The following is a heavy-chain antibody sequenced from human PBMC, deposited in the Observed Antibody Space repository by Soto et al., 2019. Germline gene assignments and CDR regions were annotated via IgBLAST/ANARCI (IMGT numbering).Heavy chain of an antibody. Sequence: ASVKVSCKASGGTFSIYSISWVRQAPGQGLEWMGGIIPIFGTANYAQKFQGRVTITADESTSTAYMELSSLRSEDTAVYYCARAEVRAYCGGDCYLFDYWGQGTLVTVSS. D-gene: IGHD2-21*02. V-gene: IGHV1-69*13. J-gene: IGHJ4*02. CDR1: GGTFSIYS. CDR2: IIPIFGTA. CDR3: ARAEVRAYCGGDCYLFDY.